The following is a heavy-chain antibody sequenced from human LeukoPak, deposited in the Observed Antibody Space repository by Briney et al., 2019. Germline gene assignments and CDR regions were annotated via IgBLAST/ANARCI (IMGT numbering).Heavy chain of an antibody. Sequence: SETLSLTCTASGGSISNYYWSWIRQPPGKGLEWIGYIYYSGSTNYNPSLKSRVTISVDTISLDMSKKQFSLKLSSVTAADTAVYFCARHQVYGSGSLYYFDYWGQGTLVTVSS. V-gene: IGHV4-59*08. CDR2: IYYSGST. CDR3: ARHQVYGSGSLYYFDY. CDR1: GGSISNYY. D-gene: IGHD3-10*01. J-gene: IGHJ4*02.